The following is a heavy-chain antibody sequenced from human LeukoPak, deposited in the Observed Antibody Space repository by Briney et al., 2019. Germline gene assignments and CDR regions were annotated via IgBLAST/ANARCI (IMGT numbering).Heavy chain of an antibody. D-gene: IGHD6-19*01. CDR2: ISSSGSTI. CDR1: GFTFSSYE. CDR3: VKDQREAYRSGWSRDFDY. J-gene: IGHJ4*02. V-gene: IGHV3-48*03. Sequence: GGSLRLSCAASGFTFSSYEMNWVRQAPGKGLEWVSYISSSGSTIYYADSVKGRFTISRDNAKNTLYLQMNSLRVEDTAVYYCVKDQREAYRSGWSRDFDYWGQGTLVTVSS.